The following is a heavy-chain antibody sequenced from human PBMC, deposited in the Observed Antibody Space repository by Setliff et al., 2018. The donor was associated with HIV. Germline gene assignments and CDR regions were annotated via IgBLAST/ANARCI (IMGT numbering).Heavy chain of an antibody. V-gene: IGHV5-51*01. CDR2: IYPSDSKT. Sequence: GESLKISCKGSGYVFANYWIGWVRQMPGTGLEWMGIIYPSDSKTIYGPSFQGQVTISADKSISTAYLQWSNLKASDTATYYCARHRIVKAYYYYMDVWGKGTTVTVSS. D-gene: IGHD3-16*02. J-gene: IGHJ6*03. CDR1: GYVFANYW. CDR3: ARHRIVKAYYYYMDV.